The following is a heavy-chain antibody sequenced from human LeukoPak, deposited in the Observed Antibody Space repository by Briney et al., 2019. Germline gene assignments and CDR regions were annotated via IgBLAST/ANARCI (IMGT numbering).Heavy chain of an antibody. CDR3: ARDYEIY. CDR1: GFTFSSYS. D-gene: IGHD5-12*01. CDR2: ISSSSSYI. J-gene: IGHJ4*02. Sequence: PGGSLRLSCAASGFTFSSYSMNWVRQDPGKGLEWVSSISSSSSYIYYGDSVKGRFTISRDNAEDSLYLQMNSLRAEDTAVYYCARDYEIYWGQGTLVTVSS. V-gene: IGHV3-21*01.